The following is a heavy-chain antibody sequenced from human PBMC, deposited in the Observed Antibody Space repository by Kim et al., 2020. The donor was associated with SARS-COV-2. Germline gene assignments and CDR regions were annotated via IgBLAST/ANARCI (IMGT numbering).Heavy chain of an antibody. D-gene: IGHD4-17*01. CDR1: GFTFSSYG. V-gene: IGHV3-30*18. J-gene: IGHJ4*02. CDR2: ISYDGSNK. CDR3: AKDVGRSTATTKGY. Sequence: GGSLRLSCAASGFTFSSYGMHWVRQAPGKGLEWVAVISYDGSNKYYADSVKGRFTISRDNSKNTLYLQMNSLRAEDTAADDCAKDVGRSTATTKGYWGQ.